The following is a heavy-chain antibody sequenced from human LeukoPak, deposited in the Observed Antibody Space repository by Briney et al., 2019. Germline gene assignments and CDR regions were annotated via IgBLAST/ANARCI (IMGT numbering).Heavy chain of an antibody. V-gene: IGHV3-21*01. CDR3: ARDRHVWGSSVGY. Sequence: GGSLRLSCAASGFTFSSYSVNWVRQAPGKGLEWVSSISSSSSYIYYADSVKGRYTISRDNAKNSLYLQMNSLRAEDTAVYYCARDRHVWGSSVGYWGQGTLVTVSS. CDR1: GFTFSSYS. CDR2: ISSSSSYI. J-gene: IGHJ4*02. D-gene: IGHD3-16*01.